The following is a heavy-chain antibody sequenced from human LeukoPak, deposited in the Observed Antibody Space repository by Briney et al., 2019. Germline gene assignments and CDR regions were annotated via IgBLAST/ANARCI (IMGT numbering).Heavy chain of an antibody. J-gene: IGHJ4*02. CDR1: GFTFDDYA. CDR2: IEKDGSDI. D-gene: IGHD3-16*01. Sequence: GGSLRLSCAASGFTFDDYAMHWVRQAPGKGLEWVANIEKDGSDIHYADSVRGRFTISRDNTQTSQWLQMNSLRVEDTAIYYCATNTDYRFDYWGQGILVTVSS. V-gene: IGHV3-7*01. CDR3: ATNTDYRFDY.